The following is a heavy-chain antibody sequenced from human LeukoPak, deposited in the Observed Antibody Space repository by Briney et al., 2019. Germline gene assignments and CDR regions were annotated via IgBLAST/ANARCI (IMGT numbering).Heavy chain of an antibody. CDR2: INQDGSEK. D-gene: IGHD5-12*01. CDR1: GLTFSSLW. V-gene: IGHV3-7*01. Sequence: GGSLRLSCAASGLTFSSLWMTWVRQAPGKGLEWVANINQDGSEKYFVDSVKGRFTISRDNAKNSVFLQMSSLTVEDTAVYYCARDGGVSGYDLLDYWGQGTLVTVSS. J-gene: IGHJ4*02. CDR3: ARDGGVSGYDLLDY.